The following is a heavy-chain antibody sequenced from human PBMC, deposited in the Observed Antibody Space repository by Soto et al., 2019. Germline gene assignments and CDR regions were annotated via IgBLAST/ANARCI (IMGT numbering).Heavy chain of an antibody. CDR1: GFTFSSYA. CDR3: AKGSPVARAWDDGSGSYW. Sequence: EVQLLESGGGLLQPGGSLRLSCAASGFTFSSYAMSWVRQAPGKGLEWVSAISGSGGSTYYADSVKGRFTISRDNSKNTLYLQMNSLRAEDTAVYYCAKGSPVARAWDDGSGSYWWGQGTLVTVSS. D-gene: IGHD3-10*01. CDR2: ISGSGGST. J-gene: IGHJ4*02. V-gene: IGHV3-23*01.